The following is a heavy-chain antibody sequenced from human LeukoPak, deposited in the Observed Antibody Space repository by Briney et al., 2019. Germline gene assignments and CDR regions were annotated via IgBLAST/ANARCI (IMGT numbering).Heavy chain of an antibody. CDR3: AKSRERCQIEGLYFQF. Sequence: GGSLRLSCAGSGFPFSYFQMSWVRQVPGKGLEWVSFIDSRDNTIYYADSVRGRFTISRDNSKNTVYLQMRSLRVEDTAVYYCAKSRERCQIEGLYFQFGGQGTLVTVSS. CDR1: GFPFSYFQ. CDR2: IDSRDNTI. D-gene: IGHD2/OR15-2a*01. J-gene: IGHJ1*01. V-gene: IGHV3-11*04.